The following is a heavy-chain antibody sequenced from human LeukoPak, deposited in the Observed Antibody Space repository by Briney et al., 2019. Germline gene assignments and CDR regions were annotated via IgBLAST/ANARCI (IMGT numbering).Heavy chain of an antibody. V-gene: IGHV3-30*18. CDR3: AKDRDTYGASYYFDY. CDR2: ISYDGNEK. CDR1: GFTFSTYG. Sequence: RRSPRLSCAASGFTFSTYGTHWVSQAPCKRLHLVAVISYDGNEKYYADSVKGRFTFSRDNSKNTLYLQMNSLRAEDTAVYYCAKDRDTYGASYYFDYWGQGTLVTVSS. D-gene: IGHD4/OR15-4a*01. J-gene: IGHJ4*02.